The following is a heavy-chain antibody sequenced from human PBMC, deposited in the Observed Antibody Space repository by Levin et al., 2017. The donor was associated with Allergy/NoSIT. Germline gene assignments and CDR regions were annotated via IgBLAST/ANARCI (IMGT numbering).Heavy chain of an antibody. J-gene: IGHJ5*02. CDR3: ARAVRGVIITEPPNWFDP. CDR2: IYPGDSDT. CDR1: GYSFTSYW. V-gene: IGHV5-51*01. Sequence: TGGSLRLSCKGSGYSFTSYWIGWVRQMPGKGLEWMGIIYPGDSDTRYSPSFQGQVTISADKSISTAYLQWSSLRASDTAMYYCARAVRGVIITEPPNWFDPWGQGTLVTVSS. D-gene: IGHD3-10*01.